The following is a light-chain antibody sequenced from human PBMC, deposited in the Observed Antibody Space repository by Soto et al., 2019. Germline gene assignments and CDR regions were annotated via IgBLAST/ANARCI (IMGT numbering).Light chain of an antibody. CDR1: QSVTSSY. CDR3: QHYSSSPPEFT. J-gene: IGKJ3*01. CDR2: GAS. Sequence: EIVLTQSPGTLSLSPGERATLSCRASQSVTSSYLAWYQQRPGQAPRLLIFGASYRATGIPDRFSGSGSGTDFTLTISRLEPEDFAVYDSQHYSSSPPEFTFGPGTKVDSK. V-gene: IGKV3-20*01.